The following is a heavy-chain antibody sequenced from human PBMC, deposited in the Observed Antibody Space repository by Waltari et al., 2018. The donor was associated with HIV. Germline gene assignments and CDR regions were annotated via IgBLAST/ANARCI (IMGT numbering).Heavy chain of an antibody. CDR2: ASRSGST. V-gene: IGHV4-38-2*02. J-gene: IGHJ4*02. D-gene: IGHD5-18*01. Sequence: VQLHESGPGLVKPSETLSVPCTVSGYSFSSDSYWGWIRQPPGKGLEWIGSASRSGSTYYSPSLKSRVTISLDTSKNQFSLKLNSVAAADTAVYYCGSGSRRGHSHGIDYWGQGTLVTVSS. CDR1: GYSFSSDSY. CDR3: GSGSRRGHSHGIDY.